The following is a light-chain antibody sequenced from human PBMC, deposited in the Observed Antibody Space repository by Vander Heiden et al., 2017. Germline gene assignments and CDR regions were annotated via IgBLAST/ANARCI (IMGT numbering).Light chain of an antibody. CDR2: DAS. CDR1: RSFGNNY. Sequence: IVLTPPPGSLPFSLGAGATPSCRATRSFGNNYLAWYQQKPGQAPGLLIFDASTWATGVPDRFSGSGSGTDFTLTIGGLEPEDFGVYYCQQYASSTGSFGQGTKLEIK. J-gene: IGKJ2*03. CDR3: QQYASSTGS. V-gene: IGKV3-20*01.